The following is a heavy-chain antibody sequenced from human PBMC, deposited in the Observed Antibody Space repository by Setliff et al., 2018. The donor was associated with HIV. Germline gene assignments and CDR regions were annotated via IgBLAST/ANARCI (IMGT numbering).Heavy chain of an antibody. D-gene: IGHD3-22*01. V-gene: IGHV4-31*02. CDR2: IYYSGST. J-gene: IGHJ6*03. CDR1: GGSITSAAYY. Sequence: TLSLTCTVSGGSITSAAYYWSWIRQHPGKGLEWIGYIYYSGSTHYNPSLKSRVTISVDTSKNHFSLNLRSVTAADTAVYYCARDLSTDSSGPYYHMDVWGRGTTVTVS. CDR3: ARDLSTDSSGPYYHMDV.